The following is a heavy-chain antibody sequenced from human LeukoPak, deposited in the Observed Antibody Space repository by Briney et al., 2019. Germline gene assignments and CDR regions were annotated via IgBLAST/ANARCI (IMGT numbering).Heavy chain of an antibody. CDR1: GYTFTSYY. Sequence: ASVKVSCKASGYTFTSYYMHWVRQAPGQGLEWMGIINPSGGSTSYAQKFQGGVTMTRDTSTSTVYMELSSLRSEDTAVYYCAVTRGIVVVTATLLRIESAFDIWGQGTMVTVSS. CDR2: INPSGGST. V-gene: IGHV1-46*01. J-gene: IGHJ3*02. D-gene: IGHD2-21*02. CDR3: AVTRGIVVVTATLLRIESAFDI.